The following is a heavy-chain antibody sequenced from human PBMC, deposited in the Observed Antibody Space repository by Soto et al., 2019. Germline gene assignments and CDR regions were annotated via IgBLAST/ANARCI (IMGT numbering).Heavy chain of an antibody. CDR3: ARIIYGDSWAYFDN. D-gene: IGHD2-21*01. CDR2: TSPYNGNT. V-gene: IGHV1-18*01. Sequence: GASVKVSCKASGYDFINYGISWVRQAPGQGLEWMGWTSPYNGNTNFAQNFQGRVTLTTDTSTATAYMDLRGLRSDDTALYFCARIIYGDSWAYFDNWGQGTLVTVSS. CDR1: GYDFINYG. J-gene: IGHJ4*02.